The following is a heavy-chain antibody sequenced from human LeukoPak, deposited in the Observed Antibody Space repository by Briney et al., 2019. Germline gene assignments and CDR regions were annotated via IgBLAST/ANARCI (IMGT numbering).Heavy chain of an antibody. Sequence: SVKVSCKASGGTFSSYAIIWVRHAPPPPLEWMGGIIPIFGTANYAQKFQGRVTITTDESTSTAYMELSSLRSEDTAVYYCARDRNYPQDYGGKGWFDPWGQGTLVTVSS. J-gene: IGHJ5*02. V-gene: IGHV1-69*05. D-gene: IGHD4-23*01. CDR1: GGTFSSYA. CDR3: ARDRNYPQDYGGKGWFDP. CDR2: IIPIFGTA.